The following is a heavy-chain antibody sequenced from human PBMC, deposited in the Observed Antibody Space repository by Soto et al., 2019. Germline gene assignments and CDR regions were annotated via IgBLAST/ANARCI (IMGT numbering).Heavy chain of an antibody. Sequence: VASVKVSCKASGYTFTISYLHWVRQVPGQGLEWMGMVNPSGGATSSAQKFQGRVTMTSDTSTSSVYIDLNSLRSDDTAVYYCARATGSSLRGDGFDVWGQGTMVTVSS. CDR2: VNPSGGAT. V-gene: IGHV1-46*01. D-gene: IGHD1-26*01. CDR3: ARATGSSLRGDGFDV. CDR1: GYTFTISY. J-gene: IGHJ3*01.